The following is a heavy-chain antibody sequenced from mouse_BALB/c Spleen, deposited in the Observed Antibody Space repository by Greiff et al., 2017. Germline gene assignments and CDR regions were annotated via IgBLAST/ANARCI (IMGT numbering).Heavy chain of an antibody. CDR1: GFTFSDYY. CDR2: ISDGGSYT. Sequence: EVQVVESGGGLVKPGGSLKLSCAASGFTFSDYYMYWVRQTPEKRLEWVATISDGGSYTYYPDSVKGRFTISRDNAKNNLYLQMSSLTSEDTAMYYCARDRLAYAMDYWGQGTSVTVSS. CDR3: ARDRLAYAMDY. J-gene: IGHJ4*01. V-gene: IGHV5-4*02.